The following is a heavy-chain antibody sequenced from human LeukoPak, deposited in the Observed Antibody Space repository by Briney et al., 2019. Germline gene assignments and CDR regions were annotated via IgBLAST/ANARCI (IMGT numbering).Heavy chain of an antibody. V-gene: IGHV3-30-3*01. D-gene: IGHD5-12*01. CDR3: ASSGYSGYDHNDY. J-gene: IGHJ4*02. CDR1: GFTFSSYA. Sequence: GRSLRLSCAASGFTFSSYAMHWVRQAPGKGLEWVAVISYDGSNKYYADSVKGRFTISRDNSKNTLYLQMNSLRAEDTAVYYCASSGYSGYDHNDYWGQGTLVTVSS. CDR2: ISYDGSNK.